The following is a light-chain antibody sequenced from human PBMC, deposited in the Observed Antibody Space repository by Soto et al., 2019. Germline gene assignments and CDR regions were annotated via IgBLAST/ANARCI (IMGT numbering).Light chain of an antibody. CDR1: SSDVGGYNY. CDR2: EVS. J-gene: IGLJ1*01. Sequence: QSVLTQPASVSGSPGQSITISCTGTSSDVGGYNYVSWYQQHPGKAPKLMIYEVSNRPSGVSNRFSGSKSGNTASLTISGLQAEDEADYYCSSYTSSRTLGVGNGTKVTVL. CDR3: SSYTSSRTLG. V-gene: IGLV2-14*01.